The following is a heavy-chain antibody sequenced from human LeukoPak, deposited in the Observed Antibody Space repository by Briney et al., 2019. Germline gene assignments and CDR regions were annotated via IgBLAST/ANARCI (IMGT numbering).Heavy chain of an antibody. CDR1: GFTFSSYA. D-gene: IGHD3-22*01. Sequence: PGGSLRLSCEASGFTFSSYAMSWVRQAPGKGLEWVSAISGGGGSTYYADSVKGRFTISRDNSKNTLYLQMNSLRAEDTAVYYCAKDTGKRYYYDSSGYSFDYWGQGTLVTVSS. CDR3: AKDTGKRYYYDSSGYSFDY. V-gene: IGHV3-23*01. CDR2: ISGGGGST. J-gene: IGHJ4*02.